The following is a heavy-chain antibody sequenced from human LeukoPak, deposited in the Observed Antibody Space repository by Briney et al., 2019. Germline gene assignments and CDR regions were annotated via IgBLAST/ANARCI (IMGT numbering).Heavy chain of an antibody. J-gene: IGHJ6*04. V-gene: IGHV3-48*03. D-gene: IGHD3-16*01. CDR2: ISSSGSTI. CDR1: GFTFSSYE. Sequence: GGSLRLSCAASGFTFSSYEMNWVRQAPGKGLEWVSYISSSGSTIYYADSVKGRFTISRDNAKNSLYLQMNSLRAEDTAVYYCARDGGYHGMDVWGKGTTVTVSS. CDR3: ARDGGYHGMDV.